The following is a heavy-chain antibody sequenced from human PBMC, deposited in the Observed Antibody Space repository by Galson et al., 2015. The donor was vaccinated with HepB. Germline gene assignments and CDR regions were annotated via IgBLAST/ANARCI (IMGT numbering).Heavy chain of an antibody. D-gene: IGHD3-22*01. CDR2: ISYDGSNK. V-gene: IGHV3-30*18. CDR3: AKDRGYYDSSGYSHYGPDY. CDR1: GFTFSSYG. Sequence: SLRLSCAASGFTFSSYGMHWVRQAPGKGLEWVAVISYDGSNKYYADSVKGRFTISRDNSKNTLYLQMNSLRAEDTAVYYCAKDRGYYDSSGYSHYGPDYWGQGTLVTVSS. J-gene: IGHJ4*02.